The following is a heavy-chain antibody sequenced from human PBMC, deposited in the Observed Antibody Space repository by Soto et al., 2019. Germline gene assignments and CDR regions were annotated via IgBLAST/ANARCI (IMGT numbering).Heavy chain of an antibody. V-gene: IGHV6-1*01. CDR1: GDSVSSNSAA. J-gene: IGHJ6*03. D-gene: IGHD3-10*01. Sequence: SQTLSLTCAISGDSVSSNSAAWNWIRQSPSRGLEWLGRTYYRSKWYNDYAVSVKSRITINPDTSKNQFSLQLNSVTPEDTAVYYCARDQVAGDSDYYYGSGSYPQLNLYYYMDVWGKGTTVTVSS. CDR2: TYYRSKWYN. CDR3: ARDQVAGDSDYYYGSGSYPQLNLYYYMDV.